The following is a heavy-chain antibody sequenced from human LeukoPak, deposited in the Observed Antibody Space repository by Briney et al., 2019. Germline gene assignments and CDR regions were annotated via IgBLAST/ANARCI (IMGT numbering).Heavy chain of an antibody. Sequence: GGSLRLSCAASGFTFSSYEMNWVRQAPGKGLEWVSYISSSGSTIYYADSVKGRLTISRDNAKNSLYLQMNSLRAEDTAVYYCAIYGQDYFGYWGQGTLVTVSS. CDR3: AIYGQDYFGY. J-gene: IGHJ4*02. V-gene: IGHV3-48*03. CDR1: GFTFSSYE. D-gene: IGHD4-17*01. CDR2: ISSSGSTI.